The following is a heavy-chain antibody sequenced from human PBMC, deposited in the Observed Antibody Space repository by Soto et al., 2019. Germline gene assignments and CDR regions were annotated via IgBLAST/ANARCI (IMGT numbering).Heavy chain of an antibody. CDR3: ARHVVVAATFGWFDP. Sequence: QLQLQESGPGLVKPSETLSLTCTVSGGSISSSSYYWGWIRQPPGKGLEWIGSIYYSGSTYYNPSLKSRITISVDTSKNQSTLKLSSVTGAVTAVYYCARHVVVAATFGWFDPWGQGTLVTVSS. J-gene: IGHJ5*02. V-gene: IGHV4-39*01. D-gene: IGHD2-15*01. CDR1: GGSISSSSYY. CDR2: IYYSGST.